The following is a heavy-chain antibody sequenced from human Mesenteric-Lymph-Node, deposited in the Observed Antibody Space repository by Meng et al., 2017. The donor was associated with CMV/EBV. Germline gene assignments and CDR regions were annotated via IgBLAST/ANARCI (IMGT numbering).Heavy chain of an antibody. CDR1: GFTFSSYE. CDR2: ISSSGSTI. Sequence: GESLKISCAASGFTFSSYEMNWVRQAPGKGLEWVSYISSSGSTIYYADSVKGRFTISRDNAKNSLYLQMNSLRAEDTAVYYCARGQDYYDSSGYAVVVGASMDVWGQGTTVTVSS. V-gene: IGHV3-48*03. CDR3: ARGQDYYDSSGYAVVVGASMDV. D-gene: IGHD3-22*01. J-gene: IGHJ6*02.